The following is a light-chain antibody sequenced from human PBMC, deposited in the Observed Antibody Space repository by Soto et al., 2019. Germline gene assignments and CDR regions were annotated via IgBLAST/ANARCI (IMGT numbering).Light chain of an antibody. V-gene: IGKV1-5*03. Sequence: DIQMTQSPSTLSASVGDRVSITCRASQSISRQLAWYQQKPGKAPNLLIYQASNLETGVTSRFTGSGSGTEFTLTISSLQPDDLATYYGLEYQSYWTFGQGPKVEVK. CDR2: QAS. J-gene: IGKJ1*01. CDR1: QSISRQ. CDR3: LEYQSYWT.